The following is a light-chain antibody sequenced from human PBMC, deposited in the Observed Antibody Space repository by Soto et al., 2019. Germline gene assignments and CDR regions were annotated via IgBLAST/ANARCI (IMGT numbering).Light chain of an antibody. J-gene: IGKJ2*01. Sequence: EIVLTQSPATLSLSPGERATLSCRASQSVSSYLAWYQQKPGQAPRLLIYDASNRATGIPARFSGSGSGTDFTLTISSLVAEDFAVYYCQQRSNWPPMYTFGQGTKLEIK. CDR3: QQRSNWPPMYT. V-gene: IGKV3-11*01. CDR2: DAS. CDR1: QSVSSY.